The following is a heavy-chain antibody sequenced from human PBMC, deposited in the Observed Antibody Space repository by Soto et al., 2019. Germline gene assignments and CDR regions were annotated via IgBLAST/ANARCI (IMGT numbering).Heavy chain of an antibody. CDR1: GDSVSSNSVA. V-gene: IGHV6-1*01. CDR3: ARGGGNGMDV. CDR2: TYYRSKWYN. D-gene: IGHD3-3*01. Sequence: SQTLSLTCAISGDSVSSNSVAWNWIRQSPSRGLEWLGRTYYRSKWYNDFAPSVKSRITINADTSKNQFALQLNSVTPEDTAVYYCARGGGNGMDVWGQGTTVTVSS. J-gene: IGHJ6*02.